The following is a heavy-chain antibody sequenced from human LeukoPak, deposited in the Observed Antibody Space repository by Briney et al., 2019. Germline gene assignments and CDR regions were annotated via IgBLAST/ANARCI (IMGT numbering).Heavy chain of an antibody. CDR2: INPNSGGT. CDR1: GYSFTGYY. V-gene: IGHV1-2*02. CDR3: ARDWFGEDRDY. Sequence: GASVKVSCKASGYSFTGYYMHWVRQAPGQGLEWMGWINPNSGGTNYAQKFQGRVTMTRDTSISTAYMELSRLRSDDAAVYYCARDWFGEDRDYWGQGTLVTVSS. J-gene: IGHJ4*02. D-gene: IGHD3-10*01.